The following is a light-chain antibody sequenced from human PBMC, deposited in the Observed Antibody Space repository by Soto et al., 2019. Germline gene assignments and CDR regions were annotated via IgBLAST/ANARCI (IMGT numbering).Light chain of an antibody. Sequence: QSVLTQPPSVSGSPGQRVTISFTGSSSNIGAGYDVHWYQQLPGTAPKLLIYGNNNRPSGVPDPFSGSKSGTSASLAITGLQAEDEADYYCQSYDSSLSRYVFGPGTKVTVL. CDR2: GNN. CDR1: SSNIGAGYD. J-gene: IGLJ1*01. CDR3: QSYDSSLSRYV. V-gene: IGLV1-40*01.